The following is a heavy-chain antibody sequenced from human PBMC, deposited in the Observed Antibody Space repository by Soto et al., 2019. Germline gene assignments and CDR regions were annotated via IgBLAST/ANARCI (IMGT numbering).Heavy chain of an antibody. D-gene: IGHD3-22*01. CDR2: ISWHSGSI. CDR1: GFTFDDYA. V-gene: IGHV3-9*01. J-gene: IGHJ1*01. Sequence: EVQLVESGGGLVQPGRSLTLSCAASGFTFDDYAMHWVRQAPGKGLEWVSGISWHSGSIGYADSVKGRFTISRDNAKNSLYLQMNSLRAEDTALYYCAKSSGYEHRGSFRHWGQATLVTVSS. CDR3: AKSSGYEHRGSFRH.